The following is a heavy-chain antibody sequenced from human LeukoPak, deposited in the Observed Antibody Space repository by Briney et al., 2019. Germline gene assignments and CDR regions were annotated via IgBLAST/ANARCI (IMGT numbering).Heavy chain of an antibody. CDR1: GYTFTGYH. V-gene: IGHV1-2*06. CDR3: ARDYCSSTSCLFDY. Sequence: GASVKVSCKASGYTFTGYHMHWVRRAPGQGLEWMGRINPNSGDTNYAQKFQGRVAMTRDTSISTAFMELTRLRSDDTAVYYCARDYCSSTSCLFDYWGQGTLVNVSS. D-gene: IGHD2-2*01. J-gene: IGHJ4*02. CDR2: INPNSGDT.